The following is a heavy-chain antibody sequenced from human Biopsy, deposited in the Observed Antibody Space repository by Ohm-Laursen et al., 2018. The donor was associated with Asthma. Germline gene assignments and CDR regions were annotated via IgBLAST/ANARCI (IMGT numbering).Heavy chain of an antibody. D-gene: IGHD3-22*01. CDR3: ARIISYSHEMGAPFFEF. CDR2: INTNTGNP. CDR1: GYTVTRYA. J-gene: IGHJ4*02. Sequence: GSSVKVSCKASGYTVTRYAINWVRQAPGQGLEWMGGINTNTGNPTYAQGFTGRVVFSLDTSVNTANLQISSLKAEDTAVYFCARIISYSHEMGAPFFEFWGQGTLVTVSS. V-gene: IGHV7-4-1*02.